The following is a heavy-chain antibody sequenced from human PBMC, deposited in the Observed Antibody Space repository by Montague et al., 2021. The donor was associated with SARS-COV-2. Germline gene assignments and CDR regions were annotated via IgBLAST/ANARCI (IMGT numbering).Heavy chain of an antibody. D-gene: IGHD6-25*01. J-gene: IGHJ4*02. CDR3: AREARLECFDY. V-gene: IGHV4-61*01. CDR1: GGSVSSGNYY. Sequence: SETLSLTCTVSGGSVSSGNYYRNWLRQPPGKGLEWIGYIYYSGSTNYNPSLKSRVTISVDTSKNQFSLKLSSVTAADTAVYYCAREARLECFDYWGQGTLVTVSS. CDR2: IYYSGST.